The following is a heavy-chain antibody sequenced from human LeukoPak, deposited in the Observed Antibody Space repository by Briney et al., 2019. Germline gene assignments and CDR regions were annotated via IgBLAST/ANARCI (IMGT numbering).Heavy chain of an antibody. CDR3: ARGRAVVITFGKLYYYYMDV. V-gene: IGHV1-2*02. Sequence: ASVKVSCKASGYTFTDDYIHWVRQAPGQGLEWMGWINVNSGGTNYAQKFYARATMTRDTSISTAYMELSRLRSDDTAVYYCARGRAVVITFGKLYYYYMDVWGKGTTVTVSS. CDR1: GYTFTDDY. J-gene: IGHJ6*03. CDR2: INVNSGGT. D-gene: IGHD3-22*01.